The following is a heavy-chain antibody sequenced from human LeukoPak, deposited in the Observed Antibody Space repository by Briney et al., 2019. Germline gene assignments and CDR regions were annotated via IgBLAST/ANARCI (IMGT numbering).Heavy chain of an antibody. V-gene: IGHV4-39*07. D-gene: IGHD3-10*01. J-gene: IGHJ6*03. CDR3: ARADYGSGSYYNPYYYYYMDV. CDR1: GGSISSSSYY. Sequence: SETLSLTCTVSGGSISSSSYYWGWIRQPPGKGLEWIGSIYYSGSTYYNPSLKSRVTISVDTSKNQFSLKLSSVTAADTAVYYCARADYGSGSYYNPYYYYYMDVWGKGTTVTISS. CDR2: IYYSGST.